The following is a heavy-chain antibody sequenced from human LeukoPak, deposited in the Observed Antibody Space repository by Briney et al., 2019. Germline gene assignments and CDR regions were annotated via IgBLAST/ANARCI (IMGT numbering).Heavy chain of an antibody. CDR3: SEYGVTSPPFYLDH. CDR1: GFTFSKYA. CDR2: ISSSGGSI. V-gene: IGHV3-23*01. D-gene: IGHD2-8*01. Sequence: GGSLRLSCAASGFTFSKYAMSWVRQAPGKGLEWVSAISSSGGSIYYADSVKGRFTISRDNSKNTLYLQMNNLRAEDTAVYFCSEYGVTSPPFYLDHWGQGTLVTVSS. J-gene: IGHJ4*02.